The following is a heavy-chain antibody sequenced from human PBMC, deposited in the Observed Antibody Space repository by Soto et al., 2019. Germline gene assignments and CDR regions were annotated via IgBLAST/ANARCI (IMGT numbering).Heavy chain of an antibody. J-gene: IGHJ3*02. CDR3: ARGGPSRASFAFDI. Sequence: SETLSLTCTVSGGPISSYYWSWIRQPPGKGLEWIGYIYYSGSTNYNPSLKSRVTISVDTSKNQFSLKLSSVTAADTAVYYCARGGPSRASFAFDIWGQGTMVTVSS. V-gene: IGHV4-59*01. CDR2: IYYSGST. D-gene: IGHD3-10*01. CDR1: GGPISSYY.